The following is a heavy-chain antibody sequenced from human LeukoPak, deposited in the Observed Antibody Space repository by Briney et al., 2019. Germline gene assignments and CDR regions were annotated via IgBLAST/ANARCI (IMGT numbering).Heavy chain of an antibody. CDR1: GGSISSNDW. V-gene: IGHV4-4*02. D-gene: IGHD4/OR15-4a*01. J-gene: IGHJ4*02. Sequence: SGTLSLTCAVSGGSISSNDWWSWVRQPPGKGLEWIGEIYHSGSTHYNPSLKSRVTISMDKSKNQFSLKLSSVTAADTAVYYCAKLVVLTGLFFDSWGQGILVTVSS. CDR2: IYHSGST. CDR3: AKLVVLTGLFFDS.